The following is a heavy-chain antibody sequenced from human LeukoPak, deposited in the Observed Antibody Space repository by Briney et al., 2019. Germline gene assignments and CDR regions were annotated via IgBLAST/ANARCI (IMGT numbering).Heavy chain of an antibody. CDR1: GGSIRSGDYY. D-gene: IGHD4-17*01. V-gene: IGHV4-30-4*08. CDR2: IYYSGST. J-gene: IGHJ4*02. Sequence: SQTLSLTCTVSGGSIRSGDYYWSWIRQPPGKGLEWIGYIYYSGSTYYNPSLKSRVTISVDTSKNQFSLKLSSVTAADTAVYFCARASTLYGDYPDYWGRGTLVTVSS. CDR3: ARASTLYGDYPDY.